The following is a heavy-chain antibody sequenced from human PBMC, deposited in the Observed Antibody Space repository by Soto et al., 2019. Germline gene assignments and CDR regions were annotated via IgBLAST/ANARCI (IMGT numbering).Heavy chain of an antibody. CDR3: ARGFSSGWGVAIDY. Sequence: QVQLQESGPGLVKPSETLSLTCTVSGGFISSYYWSWIRQPPGKGLEWIGYIYYSGSTTYNPSLKSRVTISIDTSKSQFSLKLTSVTAADTAVYYCARGFSSGWGVAIDYGGQGTLVTVSS. CDR2: IYYSGST. D-gene: IGHD6-19*01. J-gene: IGHJ4*02. CDR1: GGFISSYY. V-gene: IGHV4-59*01.